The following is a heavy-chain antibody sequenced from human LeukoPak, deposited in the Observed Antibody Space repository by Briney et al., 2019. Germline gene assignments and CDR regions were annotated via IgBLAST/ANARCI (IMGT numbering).Heavy chain of an antibody. V-gene: IGHV5-51*01. CDR1: GYSFTSYW. Sequence: GESLKISCKGSGYSFTSYWIGWVRQMPGKGLEWRGIIYPGDSDTRYSPSFQGQVTISADKSISTAYLQWSSLKASDTAMYYCARLEDIVVVPAAILFGWFDPWGQGTLVTVSS. D-gene: IGHD2-2*02. CDR3: ARLEDIVVVPAAILFGWFDP. J-gene: IGHJ5*02. CDR2: IYPGDSDT.